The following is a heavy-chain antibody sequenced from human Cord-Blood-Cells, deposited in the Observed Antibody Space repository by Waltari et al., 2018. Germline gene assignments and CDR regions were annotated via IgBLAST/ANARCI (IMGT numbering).Heavy chain of an antibody. CDR3: ARVSPQNYDFWTD. CDR1: GGTFSSYA. Sequence: VQLVQSGAEVKKPGSSAKVSCKAAGGTFSSYAISGVRQAPGQVLEWMGGIIPILGTSNYAQKFQGRVTITADESTSTAYMELSSLRSEDTAVYYCARVSPQNYDFWTDWGQGTLVTVSS. D-gene: IGHD3-3*01. V-gene: IGHV1-69*01. J-gene: IGHJ4*02. CDR2: IIPILGTS.